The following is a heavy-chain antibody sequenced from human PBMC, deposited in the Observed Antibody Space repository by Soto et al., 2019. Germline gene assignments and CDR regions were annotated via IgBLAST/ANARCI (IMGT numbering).Heavy chain of an antibody. J-gene: IGHJ6*02. CDR3: ARHMYTVTTVYYYGMDV. Sequence: SVKVSCKASGYTFTSYYMHWVRQAPGQGLEWMGIINPSGGSTSYAQKFQGRVTMTRDTSTSTVYMELSSLRSEDTAVYYCARHMYTVTTVYYYGMDVWGQGTTVTVSS. D-gene: IGHD4-17*01. CDR2: INPSGGST. V-gene: IGHV1-46*01. CDR1: GYTFTSYY.